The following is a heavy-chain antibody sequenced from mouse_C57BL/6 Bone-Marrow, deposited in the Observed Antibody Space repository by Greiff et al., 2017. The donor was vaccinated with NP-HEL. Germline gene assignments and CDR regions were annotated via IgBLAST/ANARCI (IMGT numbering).Heavy chain of an antibody. CDR1: GYAFSSSW. V-gene: IGHV1-82*01. CDR3: ERGGLTGTSWFAY. CDR2: IYPGDGDT. Sequence: VKLQQSGPELVKPGASVKISCKASGYAFSSSWMNWVKQRPGKGLEWIGRIYPGDGDTNYNGKFKVKATLTADKSSSTAYMQLSSLTSEDSAVCFWERGGLTGTSWFAYWGQGTLVTVSA. D-gene: IGHD4-1*01. J-gene: IGHJ3*01.